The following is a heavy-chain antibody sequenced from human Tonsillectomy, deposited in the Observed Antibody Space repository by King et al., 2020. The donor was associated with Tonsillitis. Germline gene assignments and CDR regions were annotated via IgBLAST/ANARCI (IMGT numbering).Heavy chain of an antibody. V-gene: IGHV1-2*04. J-gene: IGHJ4*02. CDR3: ARSVDTAMVIDFDY. D-gene: IGHD5-18*01. Sequence: VQLVESGAEVKKPGASVKVSCRASGYTFTGSYIHWVRQAPGQGLEWMGWINANSGGTNYAQKFQAWVTMTRDSSINTAYMELYSLRSDDSAVYYCARSVDTAMVIDFDYWGQGTLVTVSS. CDR1: GYTFTGSY. CDR2: INANSGGT.